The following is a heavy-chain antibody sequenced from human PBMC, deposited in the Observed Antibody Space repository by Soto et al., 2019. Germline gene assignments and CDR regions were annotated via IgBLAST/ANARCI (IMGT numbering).Heavy chain of an antibody. CDR3: ARVPHTWSSGVYNDAFDI. V-gene: IGHV3-21*01. D-gene: IGHD3-22*01. Sequence: EVQLVESGGGLVKPGGSLRLSCAASGFTFSSYSMNWVRQAPGKGLEWVSSISSSSSYRYFADSVKGRFTISRDNAKNSLYLQMNSLRAEDTAVYFCARVPHTWSSGVYNDAFDIWGQGTMVTVSS. CDR2: ISSSSSYR. CDR1: GFTFSSYS. J-gene: IGHJ3*02.